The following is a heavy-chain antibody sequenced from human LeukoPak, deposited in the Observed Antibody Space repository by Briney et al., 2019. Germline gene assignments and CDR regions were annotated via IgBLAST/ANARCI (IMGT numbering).Heavy chain of an antibody. CDR1: GFTFSAYA. CDR3: ARDLRWSHYWYFDL. CDR2: IGSDNKP. Sequence: TGGSLRLSCEASGFTFSAYAMTWVRQAPGKGLEWVSSIGSDNKPHYSDSVKGRFTISRDNSKNTLYLQMNSLRAEDTAVYYCARDLRWSHYWYFDLWGRGTLVTVSS. D-gene: IGHD2-15*01. V-gene: IGHV3-69-1*02. J-gene: IGHJ2*01.